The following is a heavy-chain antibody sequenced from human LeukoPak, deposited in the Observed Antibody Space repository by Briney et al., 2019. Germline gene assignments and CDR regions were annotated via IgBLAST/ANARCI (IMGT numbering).Heavy chain of an antibody. CDR2: INQDGSKK. CDR1: GFTFSDCW. Sequence: GGSLTLSCAVSGFTFSDCWVDWVRKPPGKGLEWVANINQDGSKKNYLEPVKSRSIISRVNAKNYLYLQMNNLGAEDTAVYCCARNSGWHQFDYWGQGTLVTVSS. D-gene: IGHD1-26*01. V-gene: IGHV3-7*01. J-gene: IGHJ4*02. CDR3: ARNSGWHQFDY.